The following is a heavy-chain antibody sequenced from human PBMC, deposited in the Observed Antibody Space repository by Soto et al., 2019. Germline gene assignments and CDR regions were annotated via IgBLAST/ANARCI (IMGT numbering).Heavy chain of an antibody. CDR3: AVSVSAAGILPLYYFDY. Sequence: GGSLRLSCAASGFTFSSYAMSWVRQAPGKGLEWVSAISGSGGSTYYADSVKGRFTISRDNSKSTLNLEMNGLRAEDRAVYYCAVSVSAAGILPLYYFDYWGQGTLVTVSS. J-gene: IGHJ4*02. CDR2: ISGSGGST. CDR1: GFTFSSYA. V-gene: IGHV3-23*01. D-gene: IGHD6-13*01.